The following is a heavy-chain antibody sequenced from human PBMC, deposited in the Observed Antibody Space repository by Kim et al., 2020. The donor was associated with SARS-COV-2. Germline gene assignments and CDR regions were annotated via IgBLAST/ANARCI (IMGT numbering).Heavy chain of an antibody. CDR3: ATLPRDILTGYYGY. V-gene: IGHV3-23*03. CDR2: IYSGGSST. CDR1: GFTFSSYA. D-gene: IGHD3-9*01. J-gene: IGHJ4*02. Sequence: GGSLRLSCAASGFTFSSYAMSWVRQAPGKGLEWVSVIYSGGSSTYYADSVKGRFTISRDNSKNTLYLQMNSLRAEDTAVYYCATLPRDILTGYYGYWGQGTLVTVSS.